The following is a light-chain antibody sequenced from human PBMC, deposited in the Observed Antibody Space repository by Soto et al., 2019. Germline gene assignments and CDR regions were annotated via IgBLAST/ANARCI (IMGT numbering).Light chain of an antibody. J-gene: IGKJ2*03. V-gene: IGKV3-20*01. CDR1: QSVSTNY. Sequence: EIVLTQSPGTLSLSPGDRVTLSCRASQSVSTNYFSWYQQKPGQAPRLLIYATSSRAVGIPDRFSGSGSGTDCTLTISRLEPEDFAMYYCQQYGDYNSPRYSFGQGTRLEI. CDR3: QQYGDYNSPRYS. CDR2: ATS.